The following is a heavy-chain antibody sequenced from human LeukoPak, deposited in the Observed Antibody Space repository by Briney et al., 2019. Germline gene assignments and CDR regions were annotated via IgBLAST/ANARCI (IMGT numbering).Heavy chain of an antibody. CDR3: ARPYYYDSSGPYYFDY. J-gene: IGHJ4*02. D-gene: IGHD3-22*01. CDR1: GGSISSSGYY. V-gene: IGHV4-39*01. Sequence: SETLSLTCTVSGGSISSSGYYWGWIRQPPGKGREWIGSIYYSGSTYYNPSLKSRVTISVDTSKNQFSLKLSSVTAADTAVYYCARPYYYDSSGPYYFDYWGQGTLVTVSS. CDR2: IYYSGST.